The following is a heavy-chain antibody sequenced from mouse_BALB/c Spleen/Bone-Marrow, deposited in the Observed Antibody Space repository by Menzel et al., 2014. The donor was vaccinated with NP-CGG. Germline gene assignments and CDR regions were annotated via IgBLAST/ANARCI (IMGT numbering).Heavy chain of an antibody. CDR3: ATYDGYYFDY. J-gene: IGHJ2*01. D-gene: IGHD1-2*01. CDR2: ISYSGST. Sequence: EVKLVESGPSLVKPSQTLSLTCSVTGDSITGGYWNWIRKFPGNKLEYMGYISYSGSTYYNPSLKSRISITRDTSKNQYYLQLNSVTTKDTATYYCATYDGYYFDYWGQGTTLTVSS. CDR1: GDSITGGY. V-gene: IGHV3-8*02.